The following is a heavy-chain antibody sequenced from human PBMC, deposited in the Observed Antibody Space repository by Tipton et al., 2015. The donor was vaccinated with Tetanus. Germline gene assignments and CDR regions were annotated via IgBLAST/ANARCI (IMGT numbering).Heavy chain of an antibody. V-gene: IGHV1-18*01. D-gene: IGHD6-25*01. CDR2: ISAYNGKT. CDR1: GYNFVNFG. J-gene: IGHJ6*02. Sequence: QLVQSGAEVKRPGASVKVSCKASGYNFVNFGITWVRQAPGQGLEWVGWISAYNGKTKYAQKLQGRVTMTTDRSASTAYMDLRRLRPDDTAVYYCARVQEQRIYFYGMDVWCQGTTVTVSS. CDR3: ARVQEQRIYFYGMDV.